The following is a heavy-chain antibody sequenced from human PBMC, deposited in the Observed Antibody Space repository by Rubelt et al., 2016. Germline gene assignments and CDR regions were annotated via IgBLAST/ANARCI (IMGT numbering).Heavy chain of an antibody. CDR2: IYSGGST. D-gene: IGHD1-7*01. CDR1: GFTVSSNY. Sequence: SGFTVSSNYMSWVRQAPGKGLEWVSVIYSGGSTYYADSVKGRFTISRDNSKNTLYLQMNSLRAEDTAVYYCARGRELCYYGMDVWGQGTTVTVSS. CDR3: ARGRELCYYGMDV. V-gene: IGHV3-53*01. J-gene: IGHJ6*02.